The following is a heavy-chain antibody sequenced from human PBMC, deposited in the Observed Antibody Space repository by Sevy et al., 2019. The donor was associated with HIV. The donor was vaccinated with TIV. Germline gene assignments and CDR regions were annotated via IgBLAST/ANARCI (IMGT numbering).Heavy chain of an antibody. CDR3: ARAADYGDYLTYNWFDP. D-gene: IGHD4-17*01. CDR2: ISAYNGNT. CDR1: GYTFTSYG. V-gene: IGHV1-18*01. Sequence: ASVKVSCKASGYTFTSYGISWVRQAPGQGLEWMGWISAYNGNTNYAQKLQGRVTMTTDTSTSTAYMELRILRSDDTAVYYCARAADYGDYLTYNWFDPWGQGTLVTVSS. J-gene: IGHJ5*02.